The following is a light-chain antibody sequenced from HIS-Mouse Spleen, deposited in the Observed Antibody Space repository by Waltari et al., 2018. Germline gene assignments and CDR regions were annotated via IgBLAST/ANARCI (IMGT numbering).Light chain of an antibody. CDR3: CSYAGSSTVV. Sequence: QSALTQPASVSGSPGQSITISCTGTSSDVGSYNLVCWYPPHPGKAPKLMIYEGSKRPSGVSNRFSGSKSGNTASLTISGLQAEDEADYYCCSYAGSSTVVFGGGTKLTVL. J-gene: IGLJ2*01. CDR2: EGS. V-gene: IGLV2-23*01. CDR1: SSDVGSYNL.